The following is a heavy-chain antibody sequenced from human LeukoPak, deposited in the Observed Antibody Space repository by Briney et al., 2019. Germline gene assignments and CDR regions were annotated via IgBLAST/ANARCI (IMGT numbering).Heavy chain of an antibody. J-gene: IGHJ4*02. Sequence: PSETLSLTCTVSGGSISSGDYYWSWIRQPPGKGLEWIGYIYYSGSTYYNPSLKSRVTISVDTSKNQFSLKLSSVTAADTAVYYCARGKDDSSGFDYWGQGTLVTVSS. CDR2: IYYSGST. CDR1: GGSISSGDYY. V-gene: IGHV4-30-4*02. D-gene: IGHD3-22*01. CDR3: ARGKDDSSGFDY.